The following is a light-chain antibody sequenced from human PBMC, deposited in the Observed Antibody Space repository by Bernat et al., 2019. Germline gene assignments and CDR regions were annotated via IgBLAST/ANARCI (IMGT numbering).Light chain of an antibody. CDR1: SSNIGSDT. J-gene: IGLJ1*01. CDR3: ESWDSSRKCYV. CDR2: SNN. V-gene: IGLV1-44*01. Sequence: QFVLTQPPSVSATPGQRVIISCSGSSSNIGSDTVNWYQQVPGTAPKLLVYSNNRRPSGVPDRFSGSKSGTSASLAIGGLQSEDEADYYCESWDSSRKCYVFGTGTKVTVL.